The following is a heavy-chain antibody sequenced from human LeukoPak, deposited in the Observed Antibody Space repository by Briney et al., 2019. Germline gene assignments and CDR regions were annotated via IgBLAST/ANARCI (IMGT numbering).Heavy chain of an antibody. J-gene: IGHJ6*02. CDR3: ASSPRWELLLGDYYYGMDV. CDR1: AFIFSGHW. Sequence: GSLRLSCEGSAFIFSGHWMNWVRQPPGKGLEWIGEIYHSGSTNYNPSLKSRVTISVDKSKNQFSLKLSSVTAADTAVYYCASSPRWELLLGDYYYGMDVWGQGTTVTVSS. V-gene: IGHV4-4*02. D-gene: IGHD1-26*01. CDR2: IYHSGST.